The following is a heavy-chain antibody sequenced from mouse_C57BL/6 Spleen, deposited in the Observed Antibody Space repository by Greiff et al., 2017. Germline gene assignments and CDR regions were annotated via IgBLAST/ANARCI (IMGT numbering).Heavy chain of an antibody. CDR2: ISSGSSTI. J-gene: IGHJ3*01. Sequence: EVQGVESGGGLVKPGGSLKLSCAASGFTFSDYGMHWVRQAPGQGLEWVAYISSGSSTINYADTVKGRFTISRDNAKSTLFLQLTSLRSEDTAMYYCYGKGFAYWGQGTLVTVSA. CDR1: GFTFSDYG. CDR3: YGKGFAY. D-gene: IGHD2-1*01. V-gene: IGHV5-17*01.